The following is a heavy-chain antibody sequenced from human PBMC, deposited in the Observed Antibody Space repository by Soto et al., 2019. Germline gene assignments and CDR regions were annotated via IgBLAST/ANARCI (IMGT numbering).Heavy chain of an antibody. CDR2: ISGSGDST. CDR1: GFTFSSYA. D-gene: IGHD5-18*01. CDR3: AKDRSDTAMVFVHLS. Sequence: PGGSLRLSCAASGFTFSSYAMSWVRQAPGKGLEWVSAISGSGDSTYYADSVKGRFTISRDNSKNTLYLQMNSLRAEDTAVYYCAKDRSDTAMVFVHLSWGQGTLVTVSS. J-gene: IGHJ5*02. V-gene: IGHV3-23*01.